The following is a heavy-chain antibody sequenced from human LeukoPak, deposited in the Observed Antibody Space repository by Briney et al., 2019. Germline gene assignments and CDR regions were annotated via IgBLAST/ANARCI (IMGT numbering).Heavy chain of an antibody. Sequence: ASVKVSCKASGYTFTSYDINWVRQATGQGLEWMGWVNPNSGNRGYAQKFQGRVTITADKSTTTAYMELSSLRSEDTAVYYCARELGLRSGGTFDYWGQGTLVTVSS. J-gene: IGHJ4*02. CDR3: ARELGLRSGGTFDY. CDR2: VNPNSGNR. V-gene: IGHV1-8*01. CDR1: GYTFTSYD. D-gene: IGHD4-17*01.